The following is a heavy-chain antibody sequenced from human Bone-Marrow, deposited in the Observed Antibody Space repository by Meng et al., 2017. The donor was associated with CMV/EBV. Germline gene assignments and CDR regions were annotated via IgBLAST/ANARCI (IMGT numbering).Heavy chain of an antibody. Sequence: KVSCKGSGYSFTSYWIGWVRQMPGKGLEWMGIIYPDDSDTRYSPSFQGQVTITADKSISTAYLQRSSLMASDTAMSYCARSRDNPMGCDYCGQGTLVTVSS. CDR3: ARSRDNPMGCDY. D-gene: IGHD1-14*01. J-gene: IGHJ4*02. CDR1: GYSFTSYW. V-gene: IGHV5-51*01. CDR2: IYPDDSDT.